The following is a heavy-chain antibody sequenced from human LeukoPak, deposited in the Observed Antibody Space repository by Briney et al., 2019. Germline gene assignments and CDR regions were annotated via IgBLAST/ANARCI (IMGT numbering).Heavy chain of an antibody. CDR2: INSDGSTT. J-gene: IGHJ4*02. V-gene: IGHV3-74*01. CDR1: GFAFISYW. D-gene: IGHD3-22*01. Sequence: GGSLRLSCAASGFAFISYWMHWVRQAPGRALVWVSRINSDGSTTSYAPSVKGRFTISRDTAKNTLYLQMNSLRAEDTAVYYCARGHHYYDSSAYYYWGQGTLVTVSS. CDR3: ARGHHYYDSSAYYY.